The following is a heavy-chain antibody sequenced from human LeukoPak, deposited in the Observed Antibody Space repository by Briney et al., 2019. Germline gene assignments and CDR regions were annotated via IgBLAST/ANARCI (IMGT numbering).Heavy chain of an antibody. Sequence: SETLSLTCTVSGGSISSYYWSWLRQPPGKGLEWIGYIYYSGSTNYNPSLKSRVTISVDTSKNQFSLKLSSVTAADTAVYYCARGPQYSSGWYAHWGQGTLVTVSS. CDR3: ARGPQYSSGWYAH. V-gene: IGHV4-59*01. D-gene: IGHD6-19*01. J-gene: IGHJ5*02. CDR2: IYYSGST. CDR1: GGSISSYY.